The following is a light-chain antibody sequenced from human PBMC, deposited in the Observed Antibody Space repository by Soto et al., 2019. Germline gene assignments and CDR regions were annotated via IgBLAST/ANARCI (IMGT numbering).Light chain of an antibody. V-gene: IGLV4-69*01. CDR1: SGHSSYA. CDR3: QTWVTGTYVV. CDR2: LNSDGSH. J-gene: IGLJ2*01. Sequence: QSVLTQSPSASASLGASVKLTCTLSSGHSSYAIAWHQQQPEKGPRYLMKLNSDGSHSKGGGIPDRFSGSSSGAERYLTISSLQSEDEADYYCQTWVTGTYVVFGGGTKVTVL.